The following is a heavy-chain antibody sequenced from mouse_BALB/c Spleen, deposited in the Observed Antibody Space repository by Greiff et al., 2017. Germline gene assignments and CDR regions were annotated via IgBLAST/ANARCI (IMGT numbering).Heavy chain of an antibody. Sequence: VQLQQSGAELVRPGALVKLSCKASGFNIKDYYMHWVKQRPEQGLEWIGWIDPENGNTIYDPKFQGKASITADTSSNTAYLQLSSLTSEDTAVYYCAREGYGSSYWFAYWGQGTLVTVSA. V-gene: IGHV14-1*02. CDR1: GFNIKDYY. D-gene: IGHD1-1*01. CDR2: IDPENGNT. CDR3: AREGYGSSYWFAY. J-gene: IGHJ3*01.